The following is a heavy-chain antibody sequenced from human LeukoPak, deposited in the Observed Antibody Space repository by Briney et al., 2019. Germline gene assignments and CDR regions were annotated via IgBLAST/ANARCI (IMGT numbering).Heavy chain of an antibody. Sequence: GGALRLSCAASGITFSSYGMSWVRQAPGKGLEWVSSISSTGGTTYYADSVKGRFTISRDNSKNTLYLQMNSLRAEDTAVYYCAKDQDYYYFDYWGQGTLVTVSS. J-gene: IGHJ4*02. CDR3: AKDQDYYYFDY. D-gene: IGHD4/OR15-4a*01. CDR1: GITFSSYG. CDR2: ISSTGGTT. V-gene: IGHV3-23*01.